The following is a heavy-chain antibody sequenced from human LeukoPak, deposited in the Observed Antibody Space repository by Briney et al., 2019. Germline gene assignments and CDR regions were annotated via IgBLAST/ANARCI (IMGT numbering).Heavy chain of an antibody. J-gene: IGHJ2*01. Sequence: SETLPLTCAASGGSISSSNWWSWVRQPPGKGLEWIGEIYHSGSTNYNPSLKSRVTISVDKSKNQFSLKLSSVTAADTAVYYCARDREWLLLGDWYFDLWGRGTLVTVSS. CDR3: ARDREWLLLGDWYFDL. D-gene: IGHD3-22*01. CDR2: IYHSGST. CDR1: GGSISSSNW. V-gene: IGHV4-4*02.